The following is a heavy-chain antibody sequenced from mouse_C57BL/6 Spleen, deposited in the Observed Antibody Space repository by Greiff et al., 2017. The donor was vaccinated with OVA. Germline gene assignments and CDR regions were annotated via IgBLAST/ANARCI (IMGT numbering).Heavy chain of an antibody. V-gene: IGHV14-4*01. J-gene: IGHJ3*01. Sequence: VQLKESGAELVRPGASVKLSCTASGFNIKDDYMHWVKQRPEQGLEWIGWIDPANGDTDYAPKFQGKATITADTSSNTAYLQLSSLASEDTAVYYCTKGGFAYWGQGTLVTVSA. CDR1: GFNIKDDY. CDR3: TKGGFAY. CDR2: IDPANGDT.